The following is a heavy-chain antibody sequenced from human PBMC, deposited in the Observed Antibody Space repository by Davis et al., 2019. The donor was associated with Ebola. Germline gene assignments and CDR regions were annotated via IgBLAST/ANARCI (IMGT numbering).Heavy chain of an antibody. CDR3: AKMGAIGYNLALGFDP. CDR1: GFTFSSYG. V-gene: IGHV3-33*06. D-gene: IGHD5-24*01. J-gene: IGHJ5*02. CDR2: IWYDGSNK. Sequence: GESLKISCAASGFTFSSYGMHWVRQAPGKGLEWVAVIWYDGSNKYYADSVKGRFTISRDNSKNTLYLQMNSLRVEDTAIYYCAKMGAIGYNLALGFDPWGQGTLVTVSS.